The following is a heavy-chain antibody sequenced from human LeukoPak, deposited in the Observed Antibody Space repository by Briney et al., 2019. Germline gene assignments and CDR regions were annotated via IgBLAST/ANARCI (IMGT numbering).Heavy chain of an antibody. D-gene: IGHD3-10*01. CDR1: EFTFGAFW. J-gene: IGHJ6*02. V-gene: IGHV3-7*01. CDR3: ASYGSGKGYYYYGMDV. CDR2: INPDGSVK. Sequence: GGSLRLSCAASEFTFGAFWMSWVRQAPGKGLEWVATINPDGSVKYYVDSVKGRFTVSRDYAENSLYLQTNSLRAEDTAVYYCASYGSGKGYYYYGMDVWGQGTTVTVSS.